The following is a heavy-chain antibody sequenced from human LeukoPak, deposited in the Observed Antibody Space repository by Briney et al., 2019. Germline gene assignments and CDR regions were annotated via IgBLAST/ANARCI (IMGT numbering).Heavy chain of an antibody. CDR2: ISSSSSSTI. V-gene: IGHV3-48*01. CDR3: ARISDTVTTPFDY. Sequence: GGSLRLSCAASGFTFSSYSMNWVRQAPGKGLEWVSSISSSSSSTIYYADSVKGRFTISRDNAKNSLYLQMNSLRAEDTAVYYCARISDTVTTPFDYWGQGTLVTVSS. J-gene: IGHJ4*02. D-gene: IGHD4-17*01. CDR1: GFTFSSYS.